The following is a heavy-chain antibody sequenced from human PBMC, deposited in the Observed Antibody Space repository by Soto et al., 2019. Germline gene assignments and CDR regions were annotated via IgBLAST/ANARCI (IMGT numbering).Heavy chain of an antibody. D-gene: IGHD2-2*01. Sequence: PGESLNISCAASGFTFSGSVMHWVRQASGKGLECVCGIRSKAKNCATAYAASVKGTFIISRDDSQHTAFLQMSSLKTEDTAVHYCSAPEYCSGTSCLGYWGQGTLVTVSS. V-gene: IGHV3-73*01. CDR3: SAPEYCSGTSCLGY. CDR2: IRSKAKNCAT. CDR1: GFTFSGSV. J-gene: IGHJ4*02.